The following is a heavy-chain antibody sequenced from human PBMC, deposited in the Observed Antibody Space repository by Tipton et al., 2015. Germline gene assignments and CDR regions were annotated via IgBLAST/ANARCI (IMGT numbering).Heavy chain of an antibody. CDR1: GGSISSSNYY. V-gene: IGHV4-39*07. D-gene: IGHD5-12*01. CDR3: ARVKVATMLYYFDY. CDR2: VYYNGNI. Sequence: TLSLTCAVSGGSISSSNYYWGWIRQPPGKGLEWIGYVYYNGNIYYNPALKSRATISVDTSKSQFSLKLTSVTAADTAVYYCARVKVATMLYYFDYWGQGTLVTVSS. J-gene: IGHJ4*02.